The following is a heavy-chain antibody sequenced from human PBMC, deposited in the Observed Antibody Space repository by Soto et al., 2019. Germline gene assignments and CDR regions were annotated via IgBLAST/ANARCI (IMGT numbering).Heavy chain of an antibody. D-gene: IGHD2-15*01. Sequence: QITLKESGPTLVKPTQTLTLTCTFSGFSVSTSGVGVAWIRQPPGKALEWLALIYWDGDERYSPFLQSRVTITKDTSKHQVVLTMTNMDPVDTATYCCAHKGGRGAGMDVWGQGTTVTVSS. V-gene: IGHV2-5*02. J-gene: IGHJ6*02. CDR2: IYWDGDE. CDR1: GFSVSTSGVG. CDR3: AHKGGRGAGMDV.